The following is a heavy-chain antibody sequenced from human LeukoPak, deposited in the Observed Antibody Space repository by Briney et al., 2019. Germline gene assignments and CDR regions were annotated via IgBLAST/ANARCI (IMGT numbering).Heavy chain of an antibody. D-gene: IGHD2-21*01. V-gene: IGHV1-69*05. CDR1: GGTFSSYA. CDR2: IIPIFGTA. Sequence: SVKVSCKASGGTFSSYAISWVRQAPGQGLEWMGGIIPIFGTANYAQKFQGRVTITTDESTSTAYMELSSLRSEDTAVYYCALCAVNYYYYMDVWGKGTTVTVSS. J-gene: IGHJ6*03. CDR3: ALCAVNYYYYMDV.